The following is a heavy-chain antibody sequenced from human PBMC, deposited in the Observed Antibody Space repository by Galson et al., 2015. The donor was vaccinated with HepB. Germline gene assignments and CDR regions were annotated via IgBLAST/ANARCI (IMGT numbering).Heavy chain of an antibody. J-gene: IGHJ4*02. CDR2: ISVDGSNK. V-gene: IGHV3-30*03. D-gene: IGHD6-13*01. CDR3: ARQGHSSDKIDY. CDR1: EFTFSSYE. Sequence: SLRLSCAASEFTFSSYEMHWVRQAPGKGLEWVALISVDGSNKWYADSVKGRFTISRDNSWNMLYLQMNSLIVEDTAMYYCARQGHSSDKIDYWGQGTVVTVSS.